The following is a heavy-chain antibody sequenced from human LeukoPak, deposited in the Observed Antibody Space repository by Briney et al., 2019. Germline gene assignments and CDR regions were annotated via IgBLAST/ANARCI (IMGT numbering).Heavy chain of an antibody. Sequence: GGSLRLSCAASGFTFSSYSMNWVRQAPGKGLEWVSSISSSSSYIYYADSVKGRFTISRDNSKNTLYLQMNSLRAEDTAVYYCAKGPPYGDHGWWYFDLWGRGTLVTVSS. CDR2: ISSSSSYI. D-gene: IGHD4-17*01. V-gene: IGHV3-21*04. CDR3: AKGPPYGDHGWWYFDL. CDR1: GFTFSSYS. J-gene: IGHJ2*01.